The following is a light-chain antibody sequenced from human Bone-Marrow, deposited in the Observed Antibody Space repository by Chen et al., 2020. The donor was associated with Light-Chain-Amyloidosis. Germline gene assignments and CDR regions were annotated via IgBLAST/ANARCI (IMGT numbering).Light chain of an antibody. CDR1: SSDVGGYNY. V-gene: IGLV2-14*03. CDR2: DVR. Sequence: QSALTQPAYVSGSLGQSITISCPGASSDVGGYNYVSWYQQHPGKAPQLIIYDVRSRPSGVSHRFSASKSGNMASLTISGLQADDEADYYCSSYTASSTWVFGGGTKVTVL. J-gene: IGLJ3*02. CDR3: SSYTASSTWV.